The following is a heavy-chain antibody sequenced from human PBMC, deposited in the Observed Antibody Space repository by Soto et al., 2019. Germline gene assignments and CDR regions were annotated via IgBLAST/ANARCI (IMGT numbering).Heavy chain of an antibody. J-gene: IGHJ3*02. CDR3: ARFPLEWGPGGFDI. D-gene: IGHD3-16*01. CDR2: SDPRDSYT. V-gene: IGHV5-10-1*01. CDR1: GYSFTIYR. Sequence: GESLKISCKGSGYSFTIYRISWVRQMPGQCLEWMGKSDPRDSYTDYRQSFRGHVTISADKPISTAYLQWSSLKAWDTAMYYSARFPLEWGPGGFDIWSKGTMVTVSS.